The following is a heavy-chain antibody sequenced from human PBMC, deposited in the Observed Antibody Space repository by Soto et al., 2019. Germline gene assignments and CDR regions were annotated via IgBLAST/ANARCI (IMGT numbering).Heavy chain of an antibody. J-gene: IGHJ4*02. CDR3: VIEGAGFGH. CDR2: IRSKANNNAT. D-gene: IGHD1-26*01. Sequence: EVQLVESGGGLVQPWGSVRLSCAGSGFTFSVSSMHWVRQAPGKGLEWLGRIRSKANNNATIHSESVRGRFIISRDDSQDTMFLPMSSLRTEDTAMYYCVIEGAGFGHWCQGTLVTVSS. V-gene: IGHV3-73*01. CDR1: GFTFSVSS.